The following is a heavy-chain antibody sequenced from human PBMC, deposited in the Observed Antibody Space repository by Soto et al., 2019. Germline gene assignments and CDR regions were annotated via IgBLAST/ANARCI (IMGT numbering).Heavy chain of an antibody. CDR3: TRPRVGYIYGYYYYGMDV. CDR2: ISSKAYGGTT. Sequence: EVQLVESGGGLVKPGRSLRLSCSASGFTFGDSAMSWFRQAPGEGLKWVGFISSKAYGGTTEYAAFVKGRFSISRDDSKGIAYLQMDSLKTEDTAVYHCTRPRVGYIYGYYYYGMDVWGQGTTVTVSS. D-gene: IGHD5-18*01. CDR1: GFTFGDSA. V-gene: IGHV3-49*05. J-gene: IGHJ6*02.